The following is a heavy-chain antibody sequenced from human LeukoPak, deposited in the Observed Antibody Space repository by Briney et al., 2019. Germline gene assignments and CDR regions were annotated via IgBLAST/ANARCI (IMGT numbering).Heavy chain of an antibody. D-gene: IGHD3-10*01. Sequence: PSETLSLTCTVSGDSISTYYWSWIRQPPGKGLEWIGYIYYRVTSDYNPSLKSRVTMSVDMSTRQISLKLSSVTAADTAVYYCARAVGGDGSGSLWGPGILVTVSS. V-gene: IGHV4-59*01. J-gene: IGHJ4*02. CDR1: GDSISTYY. CDR2: IYYRVTS. CDR3: ARAVGGDGSGSL.